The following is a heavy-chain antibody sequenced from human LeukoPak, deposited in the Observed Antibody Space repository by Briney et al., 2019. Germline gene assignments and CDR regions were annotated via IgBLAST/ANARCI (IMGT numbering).Heavy chain of an antibody. CDR3: ARGPPESSNSDY. V-gene: IGHV1-8*01. CDR1: GYTFTSYD. D-gene: IGHD6-13*01. Sequence: GASVKVCFKASGYTFTSYDINWVRQATGQGLEWMGWMNPNSANTGYAQKFQGRVTMTRNTTISTAYMELSSLRSEDTAVYYCARGPPESSNSDYWGQGTLVTVSS. J-gene: IGHJ4*02. CDR2: MNPNSANT.